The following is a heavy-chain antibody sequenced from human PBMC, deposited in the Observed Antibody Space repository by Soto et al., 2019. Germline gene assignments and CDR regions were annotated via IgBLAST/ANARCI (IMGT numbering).Heavy chain of an antibody. D-gene: IGHD2-15*01. CDR3: ARLSWPLSIPRSCSGGSCYSRYYYYGMDV. CDR1: GYSFTSYW. V-gene: IGHV5-51*01. Sequence: GESLKISCKGSGYSFTSYWIGWVRQMPGKGLEWMGIIYPGDSDTRYSPSFQGQVTISADKSISTAYLQWSSLKASDTAMYYCARLSWPLSIPRSCSGGSCYSRYYYYGMDVWGQGTTVTVSS. CDR2: IYPGDSDT. J-gene: IGHJ6*02.